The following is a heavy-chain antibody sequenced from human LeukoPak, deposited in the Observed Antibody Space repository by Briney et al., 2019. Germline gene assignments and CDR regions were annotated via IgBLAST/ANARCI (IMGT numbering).Heavy chain of an antibody. CDR2: ISGSGGST. Sequence: GGSLRLSCAASGFTFSSYAMSWVRQAPGKGLEWVSAISGSGGSTYYADSVKGRFTISRDNSKNTLYLQMNSLRAEDTALYYCAKDLRGTGKSGMDVWGQGTTVTVSS. D-gene: IGHD3-16*01. CDR1: GFTFSSYA. V-gene: IGHV3-23*01. CDR3: AKDLRGTGKSGMDV. J-gene: IGHJ6*02.